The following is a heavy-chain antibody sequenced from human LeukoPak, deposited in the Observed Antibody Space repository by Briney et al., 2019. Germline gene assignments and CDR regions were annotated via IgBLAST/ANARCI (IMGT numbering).Heavy chain of an antibody. Sequence: PKASVKVSCKASGDTFSSYDISWVRQATGQGLEWMGGIIPICGTAGYAQKFQGRVTMTGDESTSTAYMELSSLRSEDTAVYYCVSGDAFDIWGQGTMVTVSS. J-gene: IGHJ3*02. D-gene: IGHD1-14*01. V-gene: IGHV1-69*13. CDR1: GDTFSSYD. CDR2: IIPICGTA. CDR3: VSGDAFDI.